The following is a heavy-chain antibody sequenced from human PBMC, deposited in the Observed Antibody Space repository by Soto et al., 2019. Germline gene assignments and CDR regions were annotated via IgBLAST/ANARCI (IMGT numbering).Heavy chain of an antibody. CDR3: ARDPPHTVTTPYYFDY. CDR1: GFAFRTYW. D-gene: IGHD4-17*01. CDR2: IKQDGSEK. Sequence: EVQLVESGGGLVQPGGSLRLSCEASGFAFRTYWMNWVRQAPGEGLEWVANIKQDGSEKYYVDSVKGRFTISRDNAKISLYLQTNSLGTEDTAVFYCARDPPHTVTTPYYFDYWGQGTLVTVSS. J-gene: IGHJ4*02. V-gene: IGHV3-7*01.